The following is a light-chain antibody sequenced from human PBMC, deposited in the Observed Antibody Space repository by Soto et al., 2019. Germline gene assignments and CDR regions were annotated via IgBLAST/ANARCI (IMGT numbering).Light chain of an antibody. CDR2: DAS. CDR1: QTVSMY. J-gene: IGKJ5*01. V-gene: IGKV3-11*01. CDR3: QQANSFPFT. Sequence: IVLTQSPATLSLPPGERATLSCRASQTVSMYLAWYQQKPGQAPRLLIYDASKRATGIPDRFSGSGSGTDFTLTISSLQPEDFATYYCQQANSFPFTFGQGTRLEIK.